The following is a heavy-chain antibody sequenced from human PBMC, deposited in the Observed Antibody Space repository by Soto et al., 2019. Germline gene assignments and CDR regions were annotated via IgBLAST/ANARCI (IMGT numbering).Heavy chain of an antibody. D-gene: IGHD2-15*01. CDR1: GLTFSSQP. V-gene: IGHV3-23*01. Sequence: VMVSCASSGLTFSSQPMIFVRQAPGEGLEWVSAIGERGDCTAYRDSVKVRFTISRDNFKNMLYLKMDSLRAEDTEVYYCANRLGPYSSSGLHFDLCGQGQMVNVSS. J-gene: IGHJ3*01. CDR3: ANRLGPYSSSGLHFDL. CDR2: IGERGDCT.